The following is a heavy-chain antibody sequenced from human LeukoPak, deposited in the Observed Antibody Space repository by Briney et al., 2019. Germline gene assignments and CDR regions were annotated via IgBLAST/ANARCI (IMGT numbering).Heavy chain of an antibody. CDR1: GFTFSDYS. J-gene: IGHJ4*02. Sequence: PGGSLRLSCAASGFTFSDYSMNWVRQAPGKGLEWVSSNSFTSSFVYYADSVKGRFTISRDNAKNSLYLQMNSLRAEDTAVYYCASERLVVRGITGYFDYWGQGTLVTVSS. CDR3: ASERLVVRGITGYFDY. D-gene: IGHD3-10*01. CDR2: NSFTSSFV. V-gene: IGHV3-21*01.